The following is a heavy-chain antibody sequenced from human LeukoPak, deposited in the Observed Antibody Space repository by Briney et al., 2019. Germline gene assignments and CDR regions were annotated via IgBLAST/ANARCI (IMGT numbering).Heavy chain of an antibody. CDR2: IYYSGST. Sequence: SETLSLTCTVSGGSISSYYWSWIRQPPGKGLEWIGYIYYSGSTNYNPSLKSRVTISVDTSKNQFSLKLSSATAADTAVYYCARDSLGGSYFDYWGQGTLVTVSS. CDR3: ARDSLGGSYFDY. D-gene: IGHD1-26*01. CDR1: GGSISSYY. J-gene: IGHJ4*02. V-gene: IGHV4-59*01.